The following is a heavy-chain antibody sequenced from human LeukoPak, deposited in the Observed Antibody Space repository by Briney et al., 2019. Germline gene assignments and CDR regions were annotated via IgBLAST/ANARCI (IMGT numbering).Heavy chain of an antibody. CDR3: DREGLKVRGALHY. V-gene: IGHV4-30-2*01. Sequence: PSETLSLTCAVSGGSISSGGYSWSWIRQPPGKGREWIGYIYHSGSTYYNPSLKSRVTISVDTSKNQFSLKLSSVTAADTAVYYCDREGLKVRGALHYWRQGTLVTVSS. CDR2: IYHSGST. D-gene: IGHD3-10*01. CDR1: GGSISSGGYS. J-gene: IGHJ4*02.